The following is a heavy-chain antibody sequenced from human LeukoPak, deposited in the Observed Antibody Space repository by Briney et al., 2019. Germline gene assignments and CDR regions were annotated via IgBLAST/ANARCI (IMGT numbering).Heavy chain of an antibody. V-gene: IGHV3-30*18. J-gene: IGHJ6*02. D-gene: IGHD5-18*01. CDR2: ISYDGSNK. CDR3: AKDHGYSYGLYYYGMDV. CDR1: GFTFSSYG. Sequence: PGGPLRLSCAASGFTFSSYGMHWVRQAPGKGLEWVAVISYDGSNKYYADSVKGRFTISRDNSKNTLYLQMNSLRAEDTAVYYCAKDHGYSYGLYYYGMDVWGQGTTVTVSS.